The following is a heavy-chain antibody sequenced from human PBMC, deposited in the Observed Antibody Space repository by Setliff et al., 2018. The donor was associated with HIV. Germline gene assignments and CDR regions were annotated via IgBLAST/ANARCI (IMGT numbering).Heavy chain of an antibody. V-gene: IGHV4-4*02. Sequence: SETLSLTCAVSGGSISPNWWNWVRQSPGKGLEWIGEIYHDGSVNYVPSLQSRVTMSVDKSKNQFSLRLTSVTAADTAVYYCARVGQYCTNGLCTNYFDYWG. D-gene: IGHD2-8*01. CDR2: IYHDGSV. J-gene: IGHJ4*01. CDR3: ARVGQYCTNGLCTNYFDY. CDR1: GGSISPNW.